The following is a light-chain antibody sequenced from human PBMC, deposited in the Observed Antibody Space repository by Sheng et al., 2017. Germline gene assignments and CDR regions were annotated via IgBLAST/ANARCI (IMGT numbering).Light chain of an antibody. CDR1: SSDVSGNYY. J-gene: IGLJ2*01. V-gene: IGLV2-14*03. CDR3: SSYTSDNSVV. Sequence: QPASVSGSPGQSITISCTETSSDVSGNYYVSWYQHSPGTAPKLIIFDVSERPSGASARFSGSKSGNTASLTISGLQAEDEAVYYCSSYTSDNSVVFGGGTRLTVL. CDR2: DVS.